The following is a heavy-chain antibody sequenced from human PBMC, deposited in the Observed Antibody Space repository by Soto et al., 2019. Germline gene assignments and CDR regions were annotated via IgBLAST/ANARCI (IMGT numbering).Heavy chain of an antibody. V-gene: IGHV4-4*02. D-gene: IGHD6-13*01. CDR1: GGSISSSNW. Sequence: QVQLQESGPGLVKPSGTLSLTCAVSGGSISSSNWWRWVRQPPGKGLEWIGEIYHSGSTNYNPSLKSRVTISVDKSKNQFSLKLSSVTAADTAVYYCARDRGAAAGTVTQLFDPWGQGTLVTVSS. CDR2: IYHSGST. J-gene: IGHJ5*02. CDR3: ARDRGAAAGTVTQLFDP.